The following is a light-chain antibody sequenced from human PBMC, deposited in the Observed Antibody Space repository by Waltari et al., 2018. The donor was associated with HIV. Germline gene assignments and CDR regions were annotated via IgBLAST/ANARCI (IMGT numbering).Light chain of an antibody. J-gene: IGLJ1*01. CDR2: DVS. Sequence: QSALTQPTSVSGSPGRSITITCTGTSSDVGAYNLVSWYQQHPDKAPKLIIYDVSKRPSGVSFLFAGYKSGNTVSVKILGLRLEDEADYSCDSYRSFPRLCVVGGGTKVTV. V-gene: IGLV2-23*02. CDR1: SSDVGAYNL. CDR3: DSYRSFPRLCV.